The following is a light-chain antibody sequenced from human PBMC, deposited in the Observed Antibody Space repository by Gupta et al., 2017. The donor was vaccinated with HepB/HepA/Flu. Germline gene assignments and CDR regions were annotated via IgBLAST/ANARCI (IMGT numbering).Light chain of an antibody. CDR3: QQYETYSVT. J-gene: IGKJ5*01. Sequence: DIQMTQSPSTLSASVGDSVTITCRASQSISTWLAWYQQRPGNAPNLLIYTASTLQSGVPSRFSGSGSGTEFTLTISSLQPDDSATYYCQQYETYSVTFGEGTQVEIK. CDR1: QSISTW. CDR2: TAS. V-gene: IGKV1-5*03.